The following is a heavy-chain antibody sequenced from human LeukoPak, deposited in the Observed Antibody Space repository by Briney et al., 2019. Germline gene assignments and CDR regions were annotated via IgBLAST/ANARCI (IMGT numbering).Heavy chain of an antibody. Sequence: PSETLSPTCTVSGGSISSYYWSWIRQPPGKGLEWIGYIYYSGSTNYNPSLKSRVTISVDTSKNQFSLKLSSVTAADTAVYYCARDNVGGYNFDYWGQGTLVTVPS. V-gene: IGHV4-59*01. CDR2: IYYSGST. D-gene: IGHD5-24*01. CDR1: GGSISSYY. CDR3: ARDNVGGYNFDY. J-gene: IGHJ4*02.